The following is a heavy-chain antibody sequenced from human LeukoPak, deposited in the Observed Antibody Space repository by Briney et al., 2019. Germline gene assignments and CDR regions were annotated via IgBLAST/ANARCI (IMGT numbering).Heavy chain of an antibody. V-gene: IGHV3-23*01. CDR1: GFTFSSYA. CDR2: ISGSGGST. Sequence: PGGSLRLSCAASGFTFSSYAMSWVRQAPGKGLEWVSAISGSGGSTYYADSVKGRFTISRDNSKNTLYLQMNSLRAEDTAVYYCARSIGYYYTMDVWGQGTTVTVSS. J-gene: IGHJ6*02. CDR3: ARSIGYYYTMDV. D-gene: IGHD3-22*01.